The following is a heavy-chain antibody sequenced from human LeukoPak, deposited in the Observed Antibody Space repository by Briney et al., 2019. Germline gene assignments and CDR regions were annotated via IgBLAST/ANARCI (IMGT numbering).Heavy chain of an antibody. V-gene: IGHV3-9*01. CDR2: ISWNSGSI. D-gene: IGHD6-13*01. CDR3: AKDILTAAGQATQLDY. CDR1: GFTFDDYA. Sequence: GRSLRLSCAASGFTFDDYAMHWVRQAPGKGLEWVSGISWNSGSIGYADSVKGRFTIFRDNAKNSLYLQMNSLRAEDTALYYCAKDILTAAGQATQLDYWGQGTLVTVSS. J-gene: IGHJ4*02.